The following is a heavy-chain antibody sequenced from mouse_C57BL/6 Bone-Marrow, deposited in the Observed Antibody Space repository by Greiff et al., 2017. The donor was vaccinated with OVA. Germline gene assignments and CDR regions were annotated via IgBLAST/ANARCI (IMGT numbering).Heavy chain of an antibody. V-gene: IGHV14-4*01. CDR2: IDPENGDT. D-gene: IGHD2-1*01. CDR1: GFNIKDDY. J-gene: IGHJ3*01. Sequence: EVQLQQSGAELVRPGASVKLSCTASGFNIKDDYMHWVKQRPEQGLEWIGWIDPENGDTEYASKFQGKATITADTSSNTAYLQLSSLTSEDTAVYYCTTGKDLLWAWFAYWGQGTLVTVSA. CDR3: TTGKDLLWAWFAY.